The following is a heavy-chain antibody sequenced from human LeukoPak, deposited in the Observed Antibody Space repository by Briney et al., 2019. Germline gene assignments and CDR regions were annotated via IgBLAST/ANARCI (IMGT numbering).Heavy chain of an antibody. D-gene: IGHD3-16*01. CDR1: RFIFRKCA. J-gene: IGHJ3*02. Sequence: GGSLRLSCAASRFIFRKCAMSWVRQAPGRGLEWLSIISGTADSKYYADSVKGRFTISRDNPRSTLYLEMNILRAEDTAVYYCAKADATIGGAFDTWGQGTMVIVSS. V-gene: IGHV3-23*01. CDR3: AKADATIGGAFDT. CDR2: ISGTADSK.